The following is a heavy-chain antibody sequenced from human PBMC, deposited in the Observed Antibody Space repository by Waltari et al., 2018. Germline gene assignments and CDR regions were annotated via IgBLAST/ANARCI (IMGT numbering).Heavy chain of an antibody. CDR2: INPNSGGT. Sequence: QVQLVQSGAEVKKPGASVKVSCKASGYTFTGYYMHWVRQAPGQGLEWMGWINPNSGGTNYAQKFQGRVPMTRDTSVSTAYMELSRLRSDDTAVYYCARAPPNTRLKYYFDYWGQGTLVTVSS. J-gene: IGHJ4*02. D-gene: IGHD2-2*02. CDR3: ARAPPNTRLKYYFDY. CDR1: GYTFTGYY. V-gene: IGHV1-2*02.